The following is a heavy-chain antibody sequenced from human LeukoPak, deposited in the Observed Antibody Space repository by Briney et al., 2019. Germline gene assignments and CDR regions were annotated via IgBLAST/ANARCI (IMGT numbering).Heavy chain of an antibody. V-gene: IGHV4-30-4*01. Sequence: SETLSLTCTVSGGSISSGDYYWSWIRQPPGKGLEWIGYIYYSGSTYYNPSLKSRVTISVDTSKNQFSLKLSSVTAADTAVYYCARDGDRDGYNRFDYWGQGTPVTVSS. D-gene: IGHD5-24*01. J-gene: IGHJ4*02. CDR2: IYYSGST. CDR1: GGSISSGDYY. CDR3: ARDGDRDGYNRFDY.